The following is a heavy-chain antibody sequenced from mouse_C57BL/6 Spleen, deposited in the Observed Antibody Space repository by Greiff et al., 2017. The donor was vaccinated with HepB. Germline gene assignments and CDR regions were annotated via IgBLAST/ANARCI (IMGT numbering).Heavy chain of an antibody. CDR3: AIRDYDPLRGYFDY. Sequence: EVKLVESGGDLVKPGGSLKLSCAASGFTFSSYGMSWVRQTPDKRLEWVATISSGGSYTYYPDSVKGRFTISRDNAKNTLYLQMSSLKSEDTAMYYCAIRDYDPLRGYFDYWGQGTTLTVSS. CDR2: ISSGGSYT. CDR1: GFTFSSYG. J-gene: IGHJ2*01. V-gene: IGHV5-6*02. D-gene: IGHD2-4*01.